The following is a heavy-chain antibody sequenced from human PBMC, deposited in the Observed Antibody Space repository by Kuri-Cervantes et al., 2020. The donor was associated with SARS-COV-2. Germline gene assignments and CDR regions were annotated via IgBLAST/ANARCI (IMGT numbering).Heavy chain of an antibody. Sequence: GESLKISCKGFGYSFTSYWIGWVRQMPGKGLEWMGIIYPGDSDTRYSPSFQGQVTISADKPIRTAYLQWSSLKASDTAMYYCATQLGGVEYSSSGSGAFDIWGQGTMVTVSS. D-gene: IGHD6-6*01. J-gene: IGHJ3*02. V-gene: IGHV5-51*04. CDR2: IYPGDSDT. CDR1: GYSFTSYW. CDR3: ATQLGGVEYSSSGSGAFDI.